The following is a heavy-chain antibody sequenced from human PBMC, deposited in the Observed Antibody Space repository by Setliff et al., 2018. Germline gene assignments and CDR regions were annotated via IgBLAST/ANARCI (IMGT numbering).Heavy chain of an antibody. D-gene: IGHD6-13*01. V-gene: IGHV1-2*02. CDR3: ARGGGAPYSLAPYYHMGV. CDR1: GYTFAGYY. Sequence: ASVKVSCKASGYTFAGYYIHWVRQAPGQGLEWMGWINPNSGGTKYAQKFQGRVTMTRDTAISTVYMELSRLRSDDTALYYSARGGGAPYSLAPYYHMGVWGKGTTVTVCS. CDR2: INPNSGGT. J-gene: IGHJ6*03.